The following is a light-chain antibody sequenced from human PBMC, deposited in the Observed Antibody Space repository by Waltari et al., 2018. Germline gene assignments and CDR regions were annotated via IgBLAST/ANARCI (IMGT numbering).Light chain of an antibody. CDR2: GAS. Sequence: IVLTQSPGPLSLSPGERATLSCRASQSFINDFLAWYQQTPGQAPRLLIYGASSRATGVPDRFTGSGSGTDFTLTISRLEPEDFAIYYCQQYGSSPTFGQGTKVEIK. CDR1: QSFINDF. J-gene: IGKJ1*01. V-gene: IGKV3-20*01. CDR3: QQYGSSPT.